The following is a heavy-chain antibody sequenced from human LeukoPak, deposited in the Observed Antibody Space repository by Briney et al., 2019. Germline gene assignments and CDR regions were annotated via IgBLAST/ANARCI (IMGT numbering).Heavy chain of an antibody. Sequence: GGSLRLSCAASGFTFSSYEMNWVRQAPGKGLEWVSYISSSGSTIYYADSVKGRFTSSRDNSKNTLSLQMNNMRAEDTAVYYCAKESRYYYGSGSFSSQFDYWGQGTLVTVSS. D-gene: IGHD3-10*01. V-gene: IGHV3-48*03. CDR2: ISSSGSTI. J-gene: IGHJ4*02. CDR3: AKESRYYYGSGSFSSQFDY. CDR1: GFTFSSYE.